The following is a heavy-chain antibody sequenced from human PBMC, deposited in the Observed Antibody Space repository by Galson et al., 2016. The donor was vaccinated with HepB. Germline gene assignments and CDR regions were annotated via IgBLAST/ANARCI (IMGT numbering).Heavy chain of an antibody. Sequence: PALVKPTQTLTLTCTFSGFSLSTNGVGVDWIRQPPGKALEWLALIYWDDDKRYRPSLESRLTITKDTSKNQVVLTMTNRDPVDTATYYCAYIRYGYRHHDYWGQGSLVTVSS. V-gene: IGHV2-5*02. J-gene: IGHJ4*02. CDR1: GFSLSTNGVG. CDR2: IYWDDDK. CDR3: AYIRYGYRHHDY. D-gene: IGHD3-16*01.